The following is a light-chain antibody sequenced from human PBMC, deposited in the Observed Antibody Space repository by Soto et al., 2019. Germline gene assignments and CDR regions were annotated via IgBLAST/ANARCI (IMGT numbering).Light chain of an antibody. CDR2: DAS. CDR1: LNINNW. Sequence: DSQMTQSPSPLYASVGDTVTITFRASLNINNWLACYQQKTGRAPQLLIYDASSLESGVPSRFTGSGYGTEFNLTITSLQTDDFATYYCQQYNTYSGTFGQGTRLEIK. CDR3: QQYNTYSGT. V-gene: IGKV1-5*01. J-gene: IGKJ5*01.